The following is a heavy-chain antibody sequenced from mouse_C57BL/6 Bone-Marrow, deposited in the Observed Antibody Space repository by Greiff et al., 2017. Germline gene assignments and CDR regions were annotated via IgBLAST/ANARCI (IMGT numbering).Heavy chain of an antibody. J-gene: IGHJ2*01. CDR2: LSSGSSTI. CDR3: ARPDC. Sequence: EVQLVESGGGLVKPGGSLQLSCAAPGFTFSDYGLHWVRQAPEKVLEWVAYLSSGSSTIYYADTVKGRFTIARDNAKNTLFLQMTRLRSEDTAMYYCARPDCWGQGTTRAVSS. CDR1: GFTFSDYG. V-gene: IGHV5-17*01.